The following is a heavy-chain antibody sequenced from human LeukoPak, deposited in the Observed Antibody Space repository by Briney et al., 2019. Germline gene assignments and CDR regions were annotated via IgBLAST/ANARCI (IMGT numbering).Heavy chain of an antibody. CDR2: INYSGNT. V-gene: IGHV4-4*02. Sequence: SETLSLTCTVPGASIRRGYWWNWVRQSPGKGLEWLGEINYSGNTNYHPSLKSQVAMSLDESQNQFSLKLTSVTAADTAVYFCVRGRGRDLPLMYSGYSKPKRYLHFWGQGAPVTVSS. D-gene: IGHD1-26*01. J-gene: IGHJ4*02. CDR3: VRGRGRDLPLMYSGYSKPKRYLHF. CDR1: GASIRRGYW.